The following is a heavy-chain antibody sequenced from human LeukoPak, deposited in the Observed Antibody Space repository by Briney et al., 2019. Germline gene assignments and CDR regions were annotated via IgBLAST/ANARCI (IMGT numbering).Heavy chain of an antibody. CDR3: ARAGPYYGSGSPDY. CDR1: GGSISSSNW. V-gene: IGHV4-4*02. Sequence: SETLSLTCAVSGGSISSSNWWSWVRQPPGKGLEWIGEVYHSGSTNYNPSLKSRVTISVDKSKNQFSLKLTSVTAADTAVYYCARAGPYYGSGSPDYWGQGTLVTVSS. D-gene: IGHD3-10*01. J-gene: IGHJ4*02. CDR2: VYHSGST.